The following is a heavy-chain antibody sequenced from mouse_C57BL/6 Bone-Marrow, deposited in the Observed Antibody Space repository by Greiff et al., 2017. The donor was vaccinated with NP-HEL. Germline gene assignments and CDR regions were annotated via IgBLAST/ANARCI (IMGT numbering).Heavy chain of an antibody. J-gene: IGHJ4*01. D-gene: IGHD1-1*01. CDR1: GFNIKDDY. CDR2: IDPENGDT. V-gene: IGHV14-4*01. CDR3: ARYDTTVVAPHYYAMDY. Sequence: VQLQQSGAELVRPGASVKLSCTVSGFNIKDDYMHWVKQRPEQGLEWIGWIDPENGDTEYASKFQGKATITADTSSNTAYLQLSSLTSEDSAVYYCARYDTTVVAPHYYAMDYWGQGTSVTVSS.